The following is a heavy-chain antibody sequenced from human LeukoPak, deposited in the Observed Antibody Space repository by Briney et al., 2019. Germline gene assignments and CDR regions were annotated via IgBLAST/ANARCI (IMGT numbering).Heavy chain of an antibody. J-gene: IGHJ1*01. V-gene: IGHV3-13*01. CDR2: IGTEGDT. CDR3: LL. Sequence: GGSLRLSCAASGFTFNNYDMHWVRQATGKGLEWVAAIGTEGDTYYPDSVKGRFTISRENGKNSLFCARSFHCSGSRCYLDFLLWGQGTLVTVSS. D-gene: IGHD2-2*01. CDR1: GFTFNNYD.